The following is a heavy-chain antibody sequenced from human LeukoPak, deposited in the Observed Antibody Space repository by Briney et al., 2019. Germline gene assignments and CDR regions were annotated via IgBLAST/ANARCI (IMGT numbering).Heavy chain of an antibody. V-gene: IGHV3-30-3*01. CDR2: ISYDGSNK. CDR3: AREQQLVPGGYFDY. D-gene: IGHD6-13*01. J-gene: IGHJ4*02. Sequence: GRSLRLSCAASGFTFSSYAMHWVRQAPGKGLEWVAVISYDGSNKYYADSVKGRFTISRDNSKNTLYLQMNSLRAEDTAVYYCAREQQLVPGGYFDYWGQGTLVTVSS. CDR1: GFTFSSYA.